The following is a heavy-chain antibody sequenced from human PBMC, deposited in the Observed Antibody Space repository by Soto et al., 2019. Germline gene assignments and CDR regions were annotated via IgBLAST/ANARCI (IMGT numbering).Heavy chain of an antibody. CDR2: IWYDGSNK. J-gene: IGHJ3*02. CDR1: GFTFSSYG. Sequence: GGSLRLSCAASGFTFSSYGMHWVRQAPGKGLEWVAVIWYDGSNKYYADSVKGRFTISRDNSKNTLYLQMNSLRAEDTAVYYCARPGAAAMLDDAFDIWGQGTMVTVSS. V-gene: IGHV3-33*01. CDR3: ARPGAAAMLDDAFDI. D-gene: IGHD2-2*01.